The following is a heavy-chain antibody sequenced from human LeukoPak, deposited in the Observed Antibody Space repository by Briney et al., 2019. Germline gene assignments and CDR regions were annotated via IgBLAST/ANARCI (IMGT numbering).Heavy chain of an antibody. Sequence: ASVKVSCKASGYTFTSYAMNWVRQAPGQGLEWMVWINTNTGNPTYAQGFTGRFVFSLDTSVSTAYLQISSLKAEGTAVYYCARDTYSGSWYWYGMDVWGQGTTVTVSS. CDR1: GYTFTSYA. D-gene: IGHD6-13*01. J-gene: IGHJ6*02. CDR2: INTNTGNP. V-gene: IGHV7-4-1*02. CDR3: ARDTYSGSWYWYGMDV.